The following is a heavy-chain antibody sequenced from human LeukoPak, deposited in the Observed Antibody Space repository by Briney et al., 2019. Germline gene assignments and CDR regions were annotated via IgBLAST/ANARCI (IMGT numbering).Heavy chain of an antibody. CDR1: GFTFSSYW. CDR3: ARDPRGYLAAAGIDY. D-gene: IGHD6-13*01. CDR2: INSDGSST. J-gene: IGHJ4*02. V-gene: IGHV3-74*01. Sequence: GGSLRLSCAASGFTFSSYWMHWVRQAPGKGLVWVSRINSDGSSTTYADSVKGRFTISRDNAKNTLHLQMNSLRAEDTAVYYCARDPRGYLAAAGIDYWGQGTLVTVSS.